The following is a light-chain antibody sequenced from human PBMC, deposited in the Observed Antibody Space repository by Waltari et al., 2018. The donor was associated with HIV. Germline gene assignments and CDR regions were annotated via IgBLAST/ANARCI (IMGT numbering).Light chain of an antibody. CDR3: QSADSSGTYV. Sequence: SYELTQPPSVSVSPGQTATITCSGDPLPTQSGSWYQQKSGQAPVLVIYKNSERPSGIPERFSGSTSGTTVTLTINGVQAEDEADYYCQSADSSGTYVFGGGTKLTVL. CDR1: PLPTQS. V-gene: IGLV3-25*03. CDR2: KNS. J-gene: IGLJ2*01.